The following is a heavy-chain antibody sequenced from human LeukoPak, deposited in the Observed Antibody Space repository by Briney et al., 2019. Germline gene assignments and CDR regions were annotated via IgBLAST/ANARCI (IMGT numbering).Heavy chain of an antibody. V-gene: IGHV4-30-2*01. J-gene: IGHJ4*02. Sequence: PSQTLSLTCAVSGGSISSGGYSWDWIRQPPGKGLEWIGYISHIGSTYYNPSLRSRVTISIDRPKNQFSLKLSSVTAADTAVYYCAMLGGYDDTEIDYWGQGTLVTVSS. CDR3: AMLGGYDDTEIDY. CDR2: ISHIGST. CDR1: GGSISSGGYS. D-gene: IGHD5-12*01.